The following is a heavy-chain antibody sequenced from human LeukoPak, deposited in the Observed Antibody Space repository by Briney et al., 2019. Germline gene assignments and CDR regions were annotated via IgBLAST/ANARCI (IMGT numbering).Heavy chain of an antibody. Sequence: PGGSLRLPCAASGFTFSNYAMTWVRQAPGKGLEWVSGISASGDNTYYADSVKGRFTLSRDNSKNTLYLQMNSLRAEDTAVYYCASSNSSGWLDYWGQGTLVTVSS. CDR1: GFTFSNYA. D-gene: IGHD6-19*01. CDR2: ISASGDNT. V-gene: IGHV3-23*01. CDR3: ASSNSSGWLDY. J-gene: IGHJ4*02.